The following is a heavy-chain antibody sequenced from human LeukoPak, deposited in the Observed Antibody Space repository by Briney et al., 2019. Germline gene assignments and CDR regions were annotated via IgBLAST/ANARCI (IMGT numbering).Heavy chain of an antibody. V-gene: IGHV3-48*03. D-gene: IGHD2-2*01. CDR1: GFTFISYE. Sequence: GGSLRLSCAASGFTFISYEMNWVRQAPGKGLEWVSYISSSGTTIHYADSVKGRFTISRDNAKNSLYLQMNSLRAEDTAVYYCARALTTSWYYFDYWGQGTLSPSPQ. CDR2: ISSSGTTI. J-gene: IGHJ4*02. CDR3: ARALTTSWYYFDY.